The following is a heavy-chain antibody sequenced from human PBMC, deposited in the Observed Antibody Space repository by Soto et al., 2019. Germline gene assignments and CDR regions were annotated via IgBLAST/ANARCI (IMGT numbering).Heavy chain of an antibody. V-gene: IGHV4-34*01. Sequence: SETLSLTCAVYGGSFSGYYWSWIRQPPGKGLEWIGEINHSGSTNYNPSLKSRVTISVDTSKNQFSLKLSSVTAADTAVYYCARGRWRAFDIWGQGTMATVSS. CDR2: INHSGST. CDR3: ARGRWRAFDI. J-gene: IGHJ3*02. D-gene: IGHD3-3*01. CDR1: GGSFSGYY.